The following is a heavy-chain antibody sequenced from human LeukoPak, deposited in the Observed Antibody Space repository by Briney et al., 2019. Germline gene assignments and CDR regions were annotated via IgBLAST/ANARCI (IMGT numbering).Heavy chain of an antibody. V-gene: IGHV3-48*04. J-gene: IGHJ4*02. CDR3: ARGTKPGLLWFGEPYDY. D-gene: IGHD3-10*01. CDR1: GFTFSSYS. CDR2: ISSSSSTI. Sequence: GGSLRLSCAASGFTFSSYSMNWVRQAPGKGLEWVSYISSSSSTIYYADSVKGRFTISRDNAKNSLYLQMNSLRAEDAAVYYCARGTKPGLLWFGEPYDYWGQGTLVTASS.